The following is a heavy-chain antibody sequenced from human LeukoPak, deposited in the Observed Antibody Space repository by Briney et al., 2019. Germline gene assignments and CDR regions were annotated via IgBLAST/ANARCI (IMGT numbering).Heavy chain of an antibody. CDR2: IYHSGST. J-gene: IGHJ4*02. D-gene: IGHD5-24*01. Sequence: PSQTLSLTCAVSGGSISSGGYSWSWIRQPPGKGLEWIGYIYHSGSTYYNPSLKSRVTISVDRSKNQFSLKLSSVTAADTAVYYCARGRYTGDYWGQGTLVTVSS. CDR1: GGSISSGGYS. CDR3: ARGRYTGDY. V-gene: IGHV4-30-2*01.